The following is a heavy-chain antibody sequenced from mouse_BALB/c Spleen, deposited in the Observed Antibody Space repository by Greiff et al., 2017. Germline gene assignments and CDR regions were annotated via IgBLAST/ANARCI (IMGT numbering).Heavy chain of an antibody. D-gene: IGHD4-1*01. CDR2: INPSTGYT. Sequence: QVQLKESGAELAKPGASVKMSCKASGYTFTSYWMHWVKQRPGQGLEWIGYINPSTGYTEYNQKFKDKATLTADKSSSTAYMQLSSLTSEDSAVYYCARGGTEYFDYWGQGTTLTVSS. CDR1: GYTFTSYW. CDR3: ARGGTEYFDY. V-gene: IGHV1-7*01. J-gene: IGHJ2*01.